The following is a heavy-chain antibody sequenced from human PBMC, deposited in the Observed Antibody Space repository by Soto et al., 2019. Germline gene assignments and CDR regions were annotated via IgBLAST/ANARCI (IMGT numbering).Heavy chain of an antibody. Sequence: QLQLQESGPGLVKPSETLSLTCTVSGGSISSRSYYWDCIRQPPGRGLEWIGSIHYSGSTYYNPSLKSRVTISVDTPQNQFSLKLSSVTAADTAVYYCASHTYDSSGHPFDYWGQGTLVTVSS. CDR1: GGSISSRSYY. J-gene: IGHJ4*02. D-gene: IGHD3-22*01. CDR2: IHYSGST. V-gene: IGHV4-39*01. CDR3: ASHTYDSSGHPFDY.